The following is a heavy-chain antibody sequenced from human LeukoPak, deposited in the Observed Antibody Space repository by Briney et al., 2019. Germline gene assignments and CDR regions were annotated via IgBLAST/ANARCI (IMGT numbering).Heavy chain of an antibody. V-gene: IGHV4-4*02. CDR2: IYHSGST. Sequence: SETLSLTCAVSGGSISSSDWWSWVRQPPGKGLEWIGEIYHSGSTNYKPSLKSRVTISVDKSKNQFSLKLSSVTAADTAVYYCARVLVQVLSLFGPNCSSTSCYRHYYYYGMDVWGQGTTVTVSS. CDR1: GGSISSSDW. D-gene: IGHD2-2*01. J-gene: IGHJ6*02. CDR3: ARVLVQVLSLFGPNCSSTSCYRHYYYYGMDV.